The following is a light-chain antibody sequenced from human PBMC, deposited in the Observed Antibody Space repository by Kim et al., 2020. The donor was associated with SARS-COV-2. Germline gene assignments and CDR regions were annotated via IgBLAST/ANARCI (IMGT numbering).Light chain of an antibody. V-gene: IGKV4-1*01. Sequence: DIVLTQSPDSLAVSLGERATINCKSSQSIFYSLNNKNDLAWYQQKPGQPPKLLIYWASTRESGVPDRFSGSGSGTDFTLTITSLQVEDVEGYYCQQYYSSPRTFGQGTKLEIK. CDR3: QQYYSSPRT. CDR1: QSIFYSLNNKND. CDR2: WAS. J-gene: IGKJ2*01.